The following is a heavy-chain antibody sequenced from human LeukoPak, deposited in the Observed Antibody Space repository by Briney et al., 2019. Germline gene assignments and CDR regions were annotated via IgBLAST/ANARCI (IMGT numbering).Heavy chain of an antibody. CDR3: ARANYYDSSGYSRGAFDI. CDR2: IYYCGCD. CDR1: GGSISSSSYY. V-gene: IGHV4-39*07. D-gene: IGHD3-22*01. Sequence: SDTLSLTCIVSGGSISSSSYYWGGLGQPPGKELEWVGRIYYCGCDYYNQSLKSRVTISVDTSKNQFSLKLSSVTAADTAVYYCARANYYDSSGYSRGAFDIWGQGTMVTVSS. J-gene: IGHJ3*02.